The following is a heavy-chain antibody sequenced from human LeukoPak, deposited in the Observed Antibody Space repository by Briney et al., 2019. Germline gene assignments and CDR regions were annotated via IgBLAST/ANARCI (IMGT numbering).Heavy chain of an antibody. CDR3: AKGDSSSWYNFDY. CDR2: LSWDDDST. D-gene: IGHD6-13*01. J-gene: IGHJ4*02. Sequence: TGGSLRLPCAASGFTFDDYTMHWVRQAPGKGLEWVSLLSWDDDSTYYADSVKGRFTISRDNSKNSLYLQMNSLRTEDTALYYCAKGDSSSWYNFDYWGQGTLVTVSS. V-gene: IGHV3-43*01. CDR1: GFTFDDYT.